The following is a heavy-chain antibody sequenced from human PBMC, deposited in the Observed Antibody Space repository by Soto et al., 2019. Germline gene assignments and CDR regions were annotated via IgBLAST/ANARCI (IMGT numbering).Heavy chain of an antibody. CDR1: GGSISSYY. CDR3: AREGYYDFSFDP. D-gene: IGHD3-3*01. J-gene: IGHJ5*02. CDR2: IYYSGST. Sequence: QVPLQESGPGLVKPSETLSLTCTVSGGSISSYYWSWIRQPPGKGLEWIGYIYYSGSTNYNPSLKSRVTISVDTSKNQFSLKLSSVTAADTAVYYCAREGYYDFSFDPWGQGTLVTVSS. V-gene: IGHV4-59*01.